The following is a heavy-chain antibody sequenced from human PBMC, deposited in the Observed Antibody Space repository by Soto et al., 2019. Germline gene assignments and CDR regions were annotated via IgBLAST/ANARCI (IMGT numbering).Heavy chain of an antibody. V-gene: IGHV4-59*01. CDR3: ARAPRLGYYGMDV. CDR1: GGSISSYY. CDR2: IYYSGST. J-gene: IGHJ6*02. Sequence: PSETLSLTCTVSGGSISSYYWSWIRQPPGKGLEWIGYIYYSGSTNYNPSLKSRVTISVDTSKNQFSLKLSSVTAADTAVYYCARAPRLGYYGMDVWGQGTTVTVSS.